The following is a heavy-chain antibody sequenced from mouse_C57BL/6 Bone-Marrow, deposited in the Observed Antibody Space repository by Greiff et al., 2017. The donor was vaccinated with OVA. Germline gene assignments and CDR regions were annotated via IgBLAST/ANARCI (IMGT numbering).Heavy chain of an antibody. Sequence: VKLMESGAELVKPGASVKLSCKASGYTFTEYTIHWVKQRSGKGLEWIGWFYTGSGSIKYNEKFKDKATLTADKSSSTVYMELSRLTSEDAAVYFWARHEEKGDYYGSSKGFDYWGQGTTLTVSS. CDR2: FYTGSGSI. CDR1: GYTFTEYT. CDR3: ARHEEKGDYYGSSKGFDY. D-gene: IGHD1-1*01. V-gene: IGHV1-62-2*01. J-gene: IGHJ2*01.